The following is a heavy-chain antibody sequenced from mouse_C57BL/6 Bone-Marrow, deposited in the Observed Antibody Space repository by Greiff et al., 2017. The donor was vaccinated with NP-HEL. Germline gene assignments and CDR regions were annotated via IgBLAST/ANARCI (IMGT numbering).Heavy chain of an antibody. D-gene: IGHD1-1*01. J-gene: IGHJ3*01. CDR2: ISSGGSYT. Sequence: EVQRVESGGDLVKPGGSLKLSCAASGFTFSSYGMSWVRQTPDKRLEWVATISSGGSYTYYPDSVKGRFTISRDNAKNTLYLQMSSLKSEDTAMYYCARHRTTVVPFAYWGQGTLVTVSA. CDR1: GFTFSSYG. CDR3: ARHRTTVVPFAY. V-gene: IGHV5-6*01.